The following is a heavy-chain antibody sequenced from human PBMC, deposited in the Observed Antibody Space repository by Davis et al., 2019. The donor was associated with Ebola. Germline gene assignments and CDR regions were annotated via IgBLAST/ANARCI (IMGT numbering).Heavy chain of an antibody. J-gene: IGHJ4*02. Sequence: GESLKISCTDSVITFSSYAMTWVRQAPGKGLEWVSAITGSGGSTYYIGSVRGRFTISRDNPKNTLYLQLNSLRAEDTAVYYCAKDWGYMVRGVMIDYWGQGTLVTVSS. D-gene: IGHD3-10*01. CDR2: ITGSGGST. V-gene: IGHV3-23*01. CDR1: VITFSSYA. CDR3: AKDWGYMVRGVMIDY.